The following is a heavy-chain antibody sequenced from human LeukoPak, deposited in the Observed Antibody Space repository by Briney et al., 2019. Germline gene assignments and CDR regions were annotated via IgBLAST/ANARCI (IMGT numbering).Heavy chain of an antibody. CDR2: IVTAGDT. CDR3: ARATGYYDISTGYYHADAFDI. D-gene: IGHD3-9*01. Sequence: HPGGSLILSCAASGFTFSCYEMHWVRPATGKGLEWVSAIVTAGDTYYHCSVKGRFTISGENAKDSLYLQMNRLRAWDTVMYYSARATGYYDISTGYYHADAFDIWGQGTMVTVSS. J-gene: IGHJ3*02. V-gene: IGHV3-13*01. CDR1: GFTFSCYE.